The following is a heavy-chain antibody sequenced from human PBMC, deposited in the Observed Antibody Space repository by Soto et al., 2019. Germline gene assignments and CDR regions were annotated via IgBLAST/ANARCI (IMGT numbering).Heavy chain of an antibody. CDR3: AKGRWFGELELGFDY. CDR2: ISGSGGST. V-gene: IGHV3-23*01. J-gene: IGHJ4*02. Sequence: GGSLRLSCAASGFTFSSYAMSWVRQAPGKGLEWVSAISGSGGSTYYADSVKGRFTISRDNSKNTLYLQMNSLRAEDTAVYYCAKGRWFGELELGFDYWGQGTLVTVSS. D-gene: IGHD3-10*01. CDR1: GFTFSSYA.